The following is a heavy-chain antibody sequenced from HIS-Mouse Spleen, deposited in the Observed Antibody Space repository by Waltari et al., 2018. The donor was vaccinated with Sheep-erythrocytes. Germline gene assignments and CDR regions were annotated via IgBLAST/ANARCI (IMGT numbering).Heavy chain of an antibody. Sequence: QLQLQESGPGLVKPSETLSLTCTVPGGPISSSSSYWGWSRQPPGKGLEWIGSIYYSGSTYYNPSLKSRVTISVDTSKNQFSLKLSSVTAADTAVYYCARVPPGYYDFWSGPTGPRWFDPWGQGTLVTVSS. CDR3: ARVPPGYYDFWSGPTGPRWFDP. CDR2: IYYSGST. J-gene: IGHJ5*02. D-gene: IGHD3-3*01. CDR1: GGPISSSSSY. V-gene: IGHV4-39*07.